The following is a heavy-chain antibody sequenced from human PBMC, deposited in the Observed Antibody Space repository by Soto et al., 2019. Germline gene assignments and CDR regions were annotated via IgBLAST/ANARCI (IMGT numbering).Heavy chain of an antibody. J-gene: IGHJ5*02. CDR3: ARGIVVVPAAIWFDP. Sequence: SETLSLTCTVSGGSISTYYWSWIRQPPGKGLEWIGYIYYSGSTNYNPSLKSRVTISLDTSKNQFSLKLSSVTAADTAVYYCARGIVVVPAAIWFDPWGQGTLVTVSS. D-gene: IGHD2-2*01. CDR2: IYYSGST. V-gene: IGHV4-59*12. CDR1: GGSISTYY.